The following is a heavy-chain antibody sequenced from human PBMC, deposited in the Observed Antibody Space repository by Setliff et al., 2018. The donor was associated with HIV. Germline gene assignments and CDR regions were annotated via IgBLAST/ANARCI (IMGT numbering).Heavy chain of an antibody. CDR1: GGSISSYY. V-gene: IGHV4-59*01. J-gene: IGHJ4*02. D-gene: IGHD5-12*01. CDR2: IFYSGST. CDR3: TRLAGGYADY. Sequence: SETLSLTCTVSGGSISSYYWSWIRQPPGKGLEWIGYIFYSGSTNYNPSLKSRVTISVDTSKSQFSLKLSSVTAADTAVYYCTRLAGGYADYWGQGTLVTVSS.